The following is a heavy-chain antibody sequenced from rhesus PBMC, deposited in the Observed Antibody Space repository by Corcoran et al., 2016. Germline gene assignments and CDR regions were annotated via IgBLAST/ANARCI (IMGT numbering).Heavy chain of an antibody. D-gene: IGHD2-2*01. CDR2: ITYSGST. Sequence: QVQLQESGPGLVKPSETLSLTCAVSGGAIRTGYYYWSWLRQPPGKGLEWIGYITYSGSTSYNPSLKSRVTISRDTSKNQFSLKLSSVTAADTAVYYCARDAYCTSTTCYGFDYWGQGVLVTVSS. CDR1: GGAIRTGYYY. CDR3: ARDAYCTSTTCYGFDY. V-gene: IGHV4-122*02. J-gene: IGHJ4*01.